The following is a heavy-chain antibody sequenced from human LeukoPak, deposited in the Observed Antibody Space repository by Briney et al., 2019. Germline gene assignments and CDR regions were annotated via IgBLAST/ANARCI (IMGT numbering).Heavy chain of an antibody. CDR3: ARGPYLGPDSGNYIDY. CDR2: ISGSGDAT. J-gene: IGHJ4*02. Sequence: GGSLRLSCAASGFPFNGYVMRWVRQAPGKGLEWGSSISGSGDATYYSDSVKGRFIISRDNSKNTLSLQMNTLRVDDTAVYYCARGPYLGPDSGNYIDYWGQGTLVSVSS. D-gene: IGHD1-26*01. CDR1: GFPFNGYV. V-gene: IGHV3-23*01.